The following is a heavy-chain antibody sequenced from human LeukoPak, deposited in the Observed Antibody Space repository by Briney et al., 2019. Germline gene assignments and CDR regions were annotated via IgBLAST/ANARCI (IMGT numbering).Heavy chain of an antibody. CDR3: ARGQLNRYSGSHF. V-gene: IGHV3-7*01. D-gene: IGHD1-26*01. J-gene: IGHJ4*02. Sequence: GGSLRLPCAASGFTFSNYWMSWVRQAPGKGLEWVANIKQDGSEKYYVDSVKGRFTISRDNAKNSLYLQMDSLRVEDTAVYYCARGQLNRYSGSHFWGQGTLVTVSS. CDR2: IKQDGSEK. CDR1: GFTFSNYW.